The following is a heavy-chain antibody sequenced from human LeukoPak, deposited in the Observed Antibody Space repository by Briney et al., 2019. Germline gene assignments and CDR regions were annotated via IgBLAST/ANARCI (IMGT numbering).Heavy chain of an antibody. Sequence: SQTLSPTCTVSGGSITSAGYYWTWIRQHPGKGLEWIGYIYYTGSTHNNPSLKSRVTISVDTSKNQFSLKLSSVTAADTAVYYCARFYGGNPSLDYWGQGTLVTVSS. J-gene: IGHJ4*02. CDR1: GGSITSAGYY. CDR3: ARFYGGNPSLDY. CDR2: IYYTGST. D-gene: IGHD4-23*01. V-gene: IGHV4-31*03.